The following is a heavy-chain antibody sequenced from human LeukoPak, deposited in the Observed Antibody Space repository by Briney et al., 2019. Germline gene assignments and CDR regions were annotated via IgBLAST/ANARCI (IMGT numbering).Heavy chain of an antibody. V-gene: IGHV2-70*11. CDR1: GFSLSTSGMC. Sequence: SGPALVKPTQTLRLTCTVSGFSLSTSGMCVSWIRQPPGKALEWLARLDWDDDKYYSTSLKTRLTISKDTSKNQVVLTMTNMDPVDTATYYCARQRMTTVTTLPFDSWGQGILVTVSS. J-gene: IGHJ4*02. CDR2: LDWDDDK. D-gene: IGHD4-17*01. CDR3: ARQRMTTVTTLPFDS.